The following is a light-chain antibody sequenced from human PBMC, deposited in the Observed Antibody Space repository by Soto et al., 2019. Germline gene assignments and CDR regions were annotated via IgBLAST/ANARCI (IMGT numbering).Light chain of an antibody. CDR1: SSNIGRNA. Sequence: QSVLTQPPSASGTPGQSVTISCSGGSSNIGRNALNSFQQLPRAAPKLLIFNNSQRPSGVPARFSGSKSGTSASLAISGLQSEDEADYFCAAWDDSLTAWVFGGGTKLTVL. CDR3: AAWDDSLTAWV. V-gene: IGLV1-44*01. CDR2: NNS. J-gene: IGLJ3*02.